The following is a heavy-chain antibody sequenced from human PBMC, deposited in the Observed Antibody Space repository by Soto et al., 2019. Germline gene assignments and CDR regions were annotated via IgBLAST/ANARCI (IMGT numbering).Heavy chain of an antibody. J-gene: IGHJ3*02. Sequence: EASVKVSCKVSGYTLTELSMHWVRQAPGKGPEWMGGFDPEDGDTICAQKFQGRVTMTTDTATATAYMELRSLRSEDTAVYYCARVVHGSGPLEDIWGQGTMVTVSS. D-gene: IGHD6-19*01. CDR1: GYTLTELS. CDR3: ARVVHGSGPLEDI. V-gene: IGHV1-24*01. CDR2: FDPEDGDT.